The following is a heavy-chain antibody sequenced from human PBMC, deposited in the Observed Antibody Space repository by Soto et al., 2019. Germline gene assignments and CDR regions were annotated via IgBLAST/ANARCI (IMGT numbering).Heavy chain of an antibody. V-gene: IGHV3-23*01. J-gene: IGHJ6*02. CDR2: ISGSGGST. D-gene: IGHD2-2*01. Sequence: EEQLLESGGGLVQPGGSLRFSCAASGFTFSSYAMTWVRQAPGMGLEWVSSISGSGGSTYYADSVKGRFTISRDNSRNTLYLQMNSLRAEDTAVYYCAKNRIGYCSSGGSCSRSVGAMDVWGQGTTVSVSS. CDR3: AKNRIGYCSSGGSCSRSVGAMDV. CDR1: GFTFSSYA.